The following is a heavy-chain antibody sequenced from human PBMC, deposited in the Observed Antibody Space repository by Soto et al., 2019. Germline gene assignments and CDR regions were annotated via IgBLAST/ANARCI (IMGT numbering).Heavy chain of an antibody. V-gene: IGHV3-30*03. CDR3: ARAYLRWDNWLDP. Sequence: GGSLRLSCAASEFTFSNYAMHWVRQAPGKGLQWLAVISYDGNNKYYADSVEGRFTISRDNAKNSLYLQMNSLGAEDTAVYYCARAYLRWDNWLDPWGQGTLVTVSS. J-gene: IGHJ5*02. CDR1: EFTFSNYA. D-gene: IGHD4-17*01. CDR2: ISYDGNNK.